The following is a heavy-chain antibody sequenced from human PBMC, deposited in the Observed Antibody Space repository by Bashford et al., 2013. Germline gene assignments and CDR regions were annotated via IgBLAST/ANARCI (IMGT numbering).Heavy chain of an antibody. Sequence: WVRQAPGQGLEWMGWINPNSGGTNYAQKFQGRVTMTRDTSISTAYMELSRLRSDDTAVYYCARDIYDSSSGIDYWGQGTLVTVSS. J-gene: IGHJ4*02. D-gene: IGHD6-6*01. V-gene: IGHV1-2*02. CDR3: ARDIYDSSSGIDY. CDR2: INPNSGGT.